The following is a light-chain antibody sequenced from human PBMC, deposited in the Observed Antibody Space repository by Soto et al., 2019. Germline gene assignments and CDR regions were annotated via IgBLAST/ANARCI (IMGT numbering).Light chain of an antibody. CDR3: QHYGRSPPYT. CDR1: QSVSSSY. J-gene: IGKJ2*01. V-gene: IGKV3-20*01. CDR2: GAS. Sequence: EIVLTQSPGTLSLSPGERATLSCRASQSVSSSYLAWYQQKPGQAPRLLIYGASSRATGIPDRFSGSGSGTGFTLTISRLEPEDFAVYYCQHYGRSPPYTFGQGTKLEIK.